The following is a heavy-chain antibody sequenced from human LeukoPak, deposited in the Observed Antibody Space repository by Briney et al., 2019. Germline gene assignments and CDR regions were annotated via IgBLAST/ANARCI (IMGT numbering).Heavy chain of an antibody. Sequence: ASVKVSCKASGGTFSSYAISWVRQAPGQGLEWMGWINPNSGGTNYAQKFQGWVTMTRDTSISTAYMELSRLRSDDTAVYYCARGSSSGWYLDYWGQGTLVTVSS. CDR2: INPNSGGT. CDR1: GGTFSSYA. J-gene: IGHJ4*02. CDR3: ARGSSSGWYLDY. D-gene: IGHD6-19*01. V-gene: IGHV1-2*04.